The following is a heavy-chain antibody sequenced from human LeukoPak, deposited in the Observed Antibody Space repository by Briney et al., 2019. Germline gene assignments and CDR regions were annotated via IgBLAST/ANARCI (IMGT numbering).Heavy chain of an antibody. D-gene: IGHD3-10*01. J-gene: IGHJ1*01. CDR3: ARQGPMVRGQGDGYFQH. V-gene: IGHV3-30*03. Sequence: GGSLRLSCAASGFTFSSYGMHWVRQAPGKGLEWVAAISYDGSNKYYADSVKGRFTISRDNSKNTLYLQMNSLRAEDTAVYYCARQGPMVRGQGDGYFQHWGQGTLVTVSS. CDR2: ISYDGSNK. CDR1: GFTFSSYG.